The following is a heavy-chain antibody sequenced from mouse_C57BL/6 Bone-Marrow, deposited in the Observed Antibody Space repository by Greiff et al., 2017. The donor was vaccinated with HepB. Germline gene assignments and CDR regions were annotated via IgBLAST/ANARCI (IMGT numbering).Heavy chain of an antibody. CDR2: IYPRDGST. CDR1: GYTFTSYD. Sequence: QVHVKQSGPELVKPGASVKLSCKASGYTFTSYDINWVKQRPGQGLEWIGWIYPRDGSTKYNEKFKGKATLTVDTSSSTAYMELHSLTSEDSAVYFCARSTTVVYWYFDVWGTGTTVTVSS. J-gene: IGHJ1*03. D-gene: IGHD1-1*01. V-gene: IGHV1-85*01. CDR3: ARSTTVVYWYFDV.